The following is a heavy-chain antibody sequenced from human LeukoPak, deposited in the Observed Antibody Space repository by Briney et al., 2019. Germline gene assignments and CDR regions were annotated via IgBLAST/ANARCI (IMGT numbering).Heavy chain of an antibody. V-gene: IGHV4-30-4*08. Sequence: SETLSLTCTVSGGSISSGDYYWSWTRQPPGKGLEWIGYIYYSGSTYYNPSLKSRVTISVDTSKNQFSLKLSSVTAADTAVYYCARDLGGYCSSTSCLYSDYWGQGTLVTVSS. CDR1: GGSISSGDYY. CDR3: ARDLGGYCSSTSCLYSDY. CDR2: IYYSGST. J-gene: IGHJ4*02. D-gene: IGHD2-2*01.